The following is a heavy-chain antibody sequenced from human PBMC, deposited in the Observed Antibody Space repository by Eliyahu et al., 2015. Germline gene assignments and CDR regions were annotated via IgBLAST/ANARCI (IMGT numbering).Heavy chain of an antibody. Sequence: EVQLVESGGGLVQPGGSLRLSCAASGFXFSSYAMHWVRQAPGKGLEYVSAISSNGGSTYYANSVKGRFTISRDNSKNTLYLQMGSLRAEDMAVYYCARGGSIAAPTQPNYDLWGRGTLVTVSS. CDR3: ARGGSIAAPTQPNYDL. CDR1: GFXFSSYA. CDR2: ISSNGGST. D-gene: IGHD6-13*01. J-gene: IGHJ2*01. V-gene: IGHV3-64*01.